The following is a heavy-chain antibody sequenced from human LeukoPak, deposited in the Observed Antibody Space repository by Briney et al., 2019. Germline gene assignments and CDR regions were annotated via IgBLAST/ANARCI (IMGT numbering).Heavy chain of an antibody. J-gene: IGHJ4*02. CDR2: IYHSGST. Sequence: SETLSLTCAVSGGSISSGGYSWSWVRQPPGKGLEWIGYIYHSGSTYYNPSLKSRVTISVDRSKNQFSLKLSSVTAADTAVYYCARGVVRGVITPYPDYWGQGTLVTVSS. V-gene: IGHV4-30-2*01. CDR3: ARGVVRGVITPYPDY. CDR1: GGSISSGGYS. D-gene: IGHD3-10*01.